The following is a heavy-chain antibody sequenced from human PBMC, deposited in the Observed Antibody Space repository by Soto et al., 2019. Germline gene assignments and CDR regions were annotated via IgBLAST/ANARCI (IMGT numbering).Heavy chain of an antibody. CDR3: ARAYRSYSSSSSTVYYYGMDV. V-gene: IGHV4-34*01. Sequence: QVQLQQWGAGLLKPSETLSLTCAVYGGSFSGYYWSWIRQPPGKGLEWIGEINHSGSTNYNPSLKSRVTISVDTSKNQFSLKLSSVTAADTAVYYCARAYRSYSSSSSTVYYYGMDVWGQGTTVTVSS. J-gene: IGHJ6*02. D-gene: IGHD6-6*01. CDR2: INHSGST. CDR1: GGSFSGYY.